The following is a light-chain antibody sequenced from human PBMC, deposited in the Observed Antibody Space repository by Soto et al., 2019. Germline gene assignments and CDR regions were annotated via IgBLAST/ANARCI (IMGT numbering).Light chain of an antibody. J-gene: IGKJ4*01. Sequence: EIVLTQSPGALSLSPGERATLSCRASQTVSDNYLAWYQQKPGQAPRLLIYGASTRATGIPDRFSVSGSGTDFTLTISRLEPEDLSVYYCQQYGGSPRLIFGGGTNVEIK. V-gene: IGKV3-20*01. CDR1: QTVSDNY. CDR2: GAS. CDR3: QQYGGSPRLI.